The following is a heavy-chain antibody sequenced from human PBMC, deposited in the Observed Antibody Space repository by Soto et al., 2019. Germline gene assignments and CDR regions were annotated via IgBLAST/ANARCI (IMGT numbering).Heavy chain of an antibody. V-gene: IGHV1-18*01. D-gene: IGHD6-13*01. J-gene: IGHJ2*01. Sequence: QVQLVQSGAEVKKPGASVKVSCKASGYTFTSYGISWVRQAPGQGLEWMGWISAYNGNTNYAQKLQGRVTMTTDTSTGTAYVELRSLRSDDTAVYYCAGLPQRVPSHWYFALWGRGTLVTVSS. CDR2: ISAYNGNT. CDR3: AGLPQRVPSHWYFAL. CDR1: GYTFTSYG.